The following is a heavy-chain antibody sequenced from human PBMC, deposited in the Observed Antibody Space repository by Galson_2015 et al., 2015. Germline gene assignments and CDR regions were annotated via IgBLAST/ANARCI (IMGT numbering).Heavy chain of an antibody. CDR2: ISYDGGNK. D-gene: IGHD5-18*01. CDR3: AKGYSYALRLDY. Sequence: SLRLSCAASGFTFSSYGMHWVRQAPGKGLEWVAVISYDGGNKYYADSVKGRFTISRDNSKNTLYLQMNSLRAEDTAVYYCAKGYSYALRLDYWGQGTLVTVSS. V-gene: IGHV3-30*18. CDR1: GFTFSSYG. J-gene: IGHJ4*02.